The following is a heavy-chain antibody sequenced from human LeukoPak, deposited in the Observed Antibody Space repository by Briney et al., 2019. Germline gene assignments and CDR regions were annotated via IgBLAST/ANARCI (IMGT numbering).Heavy chain of an antibody. V-gene: IGHV1-69*05. CDR3: ARDGFWSGYYTTGDY. CDR1: GGTFSSYA. D-gene: IGHD3-3*01. J-gene: IGHJ4*02. CDR2: IIPIFGTA. Sequence: SSVKVSCKASGGTFSSYAISWVRQAPGQGLEWMGRIIPIFGTANYAQKFQGRVTITTDESTSTAYMELSSLRSEDTAVYYCARDGFWSGYYTTGDYWGQGTLVTVSS.